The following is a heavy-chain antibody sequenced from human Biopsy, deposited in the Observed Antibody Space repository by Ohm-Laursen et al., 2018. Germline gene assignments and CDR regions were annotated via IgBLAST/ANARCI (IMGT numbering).Heavy chain of an antibody. CDR2: INPDTGGT. D-gene: IGHD6-13*01. V-gene: IGHV1-2*02. Sequence: SVKVSCKASGYNFTDFYLHWVRQAPGQGLEWLGWINPDTGGTKYAQKFQGRVAMTRDTSISTAYLDPSSLGSEDTAVYYCAREKPFGASWGYWGQGTLVTVSS. CDR1: GYNFTDFY. J-gene: IGHJ4*02. CDR3: AREKPFGASWGY.